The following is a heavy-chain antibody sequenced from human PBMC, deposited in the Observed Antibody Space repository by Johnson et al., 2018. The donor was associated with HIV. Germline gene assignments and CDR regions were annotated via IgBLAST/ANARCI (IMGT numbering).Heavy chain of an antibody. J-gene: IGHJ3*02. CDR1: GFTFSSYW. Sequence: VQLLESGGGLVKPAGSLRLSCASSGFTFSSYWMHWVRQAPGKGLVWVSRINSDGSTPSYADSETGRFTISRDNAKNTLYLQMNRLRAEDTAVYYCALSGGAAAYDAFDIWGQGTMVTVSS. CDR2: INSDGSTP. V-gene: IGHV3-74*02. CDR3: ALSGGAAAYDAFDI. D-gene: IGHD6-13*01.